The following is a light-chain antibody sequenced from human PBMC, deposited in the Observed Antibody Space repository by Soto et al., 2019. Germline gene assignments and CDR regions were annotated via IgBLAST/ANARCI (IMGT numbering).Light chain of an antibody. J-gene: IGLJ2*01. Sequence: QSALTQPVSVSGSPGQSITISCTGTSSDVGSYNLVSWYQQHPGKAPKLMICEGSKRPSGVSNRFSGSKSGNTASLTISGLQAEDEADYYCCSYAGSSTSVIFGGGTKLTVL. CDR1: SSDVGSYNL. CDR3: CSYAGSSTSVI. CDR2: EGS. V-gene: IGLV2-23*01.